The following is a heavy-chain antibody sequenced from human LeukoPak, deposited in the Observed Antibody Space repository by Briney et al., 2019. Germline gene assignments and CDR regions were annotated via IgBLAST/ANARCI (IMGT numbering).Heavy chain of an antibody. CDR1: GFTFSSYA. V-gene: IGHV3-23*01. CDR3: AKVGEWELPFNF. D-gene: IGHD1-26*01. J-gene: IGHJ3*01. Sequence: GGSLRLSCAASGFTFSSYAMSWVLQAPGKGLDWVSAISGSGDSTYYADSVKGRFTISRDNSKNTLYLQMNSLRAEDTALFYCAKVGEWELPFNFWGQGTMVTVSS. CDR2: ISGSGDST.